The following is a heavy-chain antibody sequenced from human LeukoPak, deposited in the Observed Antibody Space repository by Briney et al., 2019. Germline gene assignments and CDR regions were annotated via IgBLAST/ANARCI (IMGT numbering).Heavy chain of an antibody. CDR1: GYTFTGYY. V-gene: IGHV1-2*02. J-gene: IGHJ4*02. D-gene: IGHD6-19*01. CDR3: ARDRVGSGWPRPFYFEF. Sequence: GSVKVSCKPSGYTFTGYYLHWVRQAPGQALEWMGWINPNTGATIYAQKFQGRVTMSRDTSSSTAYMDLSYLRSDDTAVYFCARDRVGSGWPRPFYFEFWGQGTLVTVSS. CDR2: INPNTGAT.